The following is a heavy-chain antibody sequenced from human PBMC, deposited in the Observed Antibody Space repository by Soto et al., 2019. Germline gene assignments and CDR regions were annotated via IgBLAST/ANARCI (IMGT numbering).Heavy chain of an antibody. CDR1: GYTFTGYY. Sequence: GASVKVSCKASGYTFTGYYMHWVRQAPGQGLEWMGWINPNSGGTNYAQKFQGRVTMTRDTSISTAYMELSRLRSDDTAVYYCARDKTSSDSPLDPWGQGTLVTVSS. D-gene: IGHD3-22*01. CDR2: INPNSGGT. CDR3: ARDKTSSDSPLDP. V-gene: IGHV1-2*02. J-gene: IGHJ5*02.